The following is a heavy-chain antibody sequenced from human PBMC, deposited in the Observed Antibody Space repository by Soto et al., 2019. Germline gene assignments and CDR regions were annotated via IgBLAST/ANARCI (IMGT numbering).Heavy chain of an antibody. Sequence: SETLSLTCTVSGGSISSYYWSWIRQPPGKGLEWIGYIYYSGSTNYNPSLKSRVTISVDTSKNQFSLKLSSVTAADTAVYYCARHGGFLEWLPIDYWGQGTLVTVSS. J-gene: IGHJ4*02. D-gene: IGHD3-3*01. CDR1: GGSISSYY. CDR3: ARHGGFLEWLPIDY. CDR2: IYYSGST. V-gene: IGHV4-59*08.